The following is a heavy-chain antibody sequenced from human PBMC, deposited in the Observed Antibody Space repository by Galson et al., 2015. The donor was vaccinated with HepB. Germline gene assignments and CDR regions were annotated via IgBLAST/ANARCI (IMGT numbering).Heavy chain of an antibody. CDR2: IKSKTDGGTT. D-gene: IGHD3-3*01. J-gene: IGHJ4*02. Sequence: SLRLSCAASGFTFSNAWMSWVRQAPGKGLEWVGRIKSKTDGGTTDYAAPVKGRFTISRDDSKITLYLQMNSLKTEDTAVYYCTTDLPYYDFWSGYFGRAYFDYWGQGTLVTVSS. CDR1: GFTFSNAW. V-gene: IGHV3-15*01. CDR3: TTDLPYYDFWSGYFGRAYFDY.